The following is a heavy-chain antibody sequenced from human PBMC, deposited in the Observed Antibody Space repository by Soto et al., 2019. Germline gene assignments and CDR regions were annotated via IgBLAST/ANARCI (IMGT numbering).Heavy chain of an antibody. CDR1: GDSVSSNSAA. J-gene: IGHJ4*02. Sequence: SQSLSLTCAISGDSVSSNSAAWNWIRQSPSRGLEWLGRTYYRSKWYNDYAVSVKSRITINPDTSKNQFSLQLNSVTPEDTATYYCAHRLCDNSCYWDVGYFDHWGQGTLVTVSS. CDR3: AHRLCDNSCYWDVGYFDH. CDR2: TYYRSKWYN. D-gene: IGHD2-15*01. V-gene: IGHV6-1*01.